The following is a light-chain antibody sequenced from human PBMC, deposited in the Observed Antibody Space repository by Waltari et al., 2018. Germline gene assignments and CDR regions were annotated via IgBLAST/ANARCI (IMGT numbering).Light chain of an antibody. CDR2: KAS. Sequence: DIQMTQSPSTLSASVGDRVTITCRASQSISMWLAWYQQKPGKAPKLLIYKASSLESGVPSGFSGSGSGTEFTLTISSLRPDDFATYYCQQYNSFPYTFGQGTKLEIK. J-gene: IGKJ2*01. CDR3: QQYNSFPYT. V-gene: IGKV1-5*03. CDR1: QSISMW.